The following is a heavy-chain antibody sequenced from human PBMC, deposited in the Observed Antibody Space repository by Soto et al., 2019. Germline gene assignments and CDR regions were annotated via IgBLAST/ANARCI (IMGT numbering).Heavy chain of an antibody. CDR2: IYHSGST. J-gene: IGHJ4*02. D-gene: IGHD2-15*01. CDR1: GGSISSGGYS. V-gene: IGHV4-30-2*01. Sequence: QLQLQESGSGLVKPSQTLSLTCAVSGGSISSGGYSWSWIRQPPGKGLEWIGYIYHSGSTYYNPSLXGXVXMXXDRSKNQFSLKLSSVTAAGTAVYDCARGQVVAAQHWGQGTLVTVSS. CDR3: ARGQVVAAQH.